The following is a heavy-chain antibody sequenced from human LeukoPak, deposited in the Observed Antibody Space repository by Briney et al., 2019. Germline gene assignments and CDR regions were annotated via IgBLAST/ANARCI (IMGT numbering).Heavy chain of an antibody. Sequence: ASVKVSCKASGYTFTGYYMHWVRQAPGQGLEWMGWINPNSGGTNYAQKFQGRVTMTRDTSISTAYMELRSLRSDDTAVYYCASSLGIAAAGTGFNWFDPWGQGTLVTVSS. CDR2: INPNSGGT. CDR1: GYTFTGYY. D-gene: IGHD6-13*01. V-gene: IGHV1-2*02. J-gene: IGHJ5*02. CDR3: ASSLGIAAAGTGFNWFDP.